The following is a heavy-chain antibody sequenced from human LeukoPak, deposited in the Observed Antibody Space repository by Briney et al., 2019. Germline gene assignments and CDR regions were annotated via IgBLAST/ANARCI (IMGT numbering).Heavy chain of an antibody. V-gene: IGHV3-66*01. CDR1: GFTVSSNY. Sequence: GGSLRLSCAASGFTVSSNYMSWVRQAPGKGLEWVSVIYSGGSTYYADSVKGRFTISRDNSKNTLYLQMSSLRAEDTAVYYCARVPGDGNFDYWGQGTLVTVSS. J-gene: IGHJ4*02. CDR2: IYSGGST. CDR3: ARVPGDGNFDY. D-gene: IGHD3-10*01.